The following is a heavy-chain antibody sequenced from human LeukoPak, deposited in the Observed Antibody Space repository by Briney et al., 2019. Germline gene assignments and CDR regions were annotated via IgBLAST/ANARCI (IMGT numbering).Heavy chain of an antibody. Sequence: SQTPSPTRVVSGDRVSSKNGALNSISQSPSAGLEWLGRTYYRSKLYNHYAESMEGRMTISQDTSKNQYSLHLNSVTPDDTAVYYCARDFGTTGWHTFDYWGQGTLVTVSS. V-gene: IGHV6-1*01. D-gene: IGHD6-19*01. CDR2: TYYRSKLYN. CDR1: GDRVSSKNGA. CDR3: ARDFGTTGWHTFDY. J-gene: IGHJ4*02.